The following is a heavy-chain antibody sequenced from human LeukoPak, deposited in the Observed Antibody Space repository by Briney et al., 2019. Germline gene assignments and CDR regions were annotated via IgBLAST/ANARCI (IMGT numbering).Heavy chain of an antibody. J-gene: IGHJ3*02. Sequence: GGSLKLSCAASGFTFSSYAMSWVRQAPGKGLEWVSAISGSGDNTYYADSVKGRCTISRDNSKNTLYLQMNSLRAEDTAVYYCAKDRAFPNDVFDIWGQGTMVTVSS. CDR2: ISGSGDNT. V-gene: IGHV3-23*01. CDR1: GFTFSSYA. CDR3: AKDRAFPNDVFDI. D-gene: IGHD3-3*02.